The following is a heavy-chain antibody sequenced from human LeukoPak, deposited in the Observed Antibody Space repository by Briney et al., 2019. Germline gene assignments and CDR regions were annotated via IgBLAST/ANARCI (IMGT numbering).Heavy chain of an antibody. CDR3: AKDAQRQYDFWSGYYFDY. Sequence: GGSLRLSCAASGFTFSSYAMSWVRQAPGKGLEWVSAISGSGGSTYYADSVKGRLTISRDNSKNTLYLQMNSLRAEDTAVYYCAKDAQRQYDFWSGYYFDYWGQGTLVTVSS. J-gene: IGHJ4*02. CDR2: ISGSGGST. V-gene: IGHV3-23*01. D-gene: IGHD3-3*01. CDR1: GFTFSSYA.